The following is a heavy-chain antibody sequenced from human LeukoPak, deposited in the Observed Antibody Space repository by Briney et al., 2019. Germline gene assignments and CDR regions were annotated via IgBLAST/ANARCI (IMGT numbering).Heavy chain of an antibody. J-gene: IGHJ6*02. D-gene: IGHD6-13*01. CDR3: ARAAYGMDV. Sequence: PSETLSLTCTVSGGSISSYYWSWIRQPPGKGLEWIGYIYYSGSTDYNPSLKSRVTISVDTSKNQFSLKLSSVTAADTAVYYCARAAYGMDVWGQGTTVTVSS. CDR1: GGSISSYY. V-gene: IGHV4-59*08. CDR2: IYYSGST.